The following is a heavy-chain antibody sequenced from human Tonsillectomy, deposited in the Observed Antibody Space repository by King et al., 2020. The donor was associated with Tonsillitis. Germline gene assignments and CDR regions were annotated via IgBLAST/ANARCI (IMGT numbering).Heavy chain of an antibody. J-gene: IGHJ4*02. V-gene: IGHV3-73*01. D-gene: IGHD4-17*01. CDR1: GCTFSGSA. CDR3: TRVTDGDLYY. CDR2: IRSEANSYAT. Sequence: VQLVESGGGLVQPGGSLKLSCAASGCTFSGSAMHWVRQASGKGLEWVGRIRSEANSYATIYAASVKGRFTISRDDSKNTAYLQMNSLKTEDTAVYYCTRVTDGDLYYWGQGTLVTVSS.